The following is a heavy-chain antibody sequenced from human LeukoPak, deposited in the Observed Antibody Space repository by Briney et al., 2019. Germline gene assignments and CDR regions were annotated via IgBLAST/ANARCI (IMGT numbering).Heavy chain of an antibody. CDR3: AKSGYNRFDY. D-gene: IGHD5-24*01. V-gene: IGHV3-74*01. CDR2: INTDGSST. J-gene: IGHJ4*02. Sequence: GGSLRLSCAASGFIFSSYWMHWVRHAPGKGLAWVSRINTDGSSTSYADSVKGRFTISRDNAKNTLYLQMNSLRAEDTAVYYCAKSGYNRFDYWGQGTLVTVSS. CDR1: GFIFSSYW.